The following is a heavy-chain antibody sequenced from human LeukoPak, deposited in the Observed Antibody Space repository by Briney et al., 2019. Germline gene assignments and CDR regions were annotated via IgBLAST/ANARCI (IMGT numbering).Heavy chain of an antibody. CDR2: IKQDGSEK. V-gene: IGHV3-7*01. CDR1: GFTFSSYW. Sequence: PGGSLRLSCAASGFTFSSYWMIWVRQAPGKGLEWVANIKQDGSEKYYVDSVKGRFTISRDNAKNSLYLQMNSLRAEDTAVYYCAREYDSSDPSWCFDYWGQGTLVTVSS. J-gene: IGHJ4*02. D-gene: IGHD3-22*01. CDR3: AREYDSSDPSWCFDY.